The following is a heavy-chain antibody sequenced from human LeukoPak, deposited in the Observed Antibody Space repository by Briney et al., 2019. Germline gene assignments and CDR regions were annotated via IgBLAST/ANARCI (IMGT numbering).Heavy chain of an antibody. D-gene: IGHD5-18*01. CDR3: ARSDRRIQLWYGMGYYYGMDV. CDR2: IYSGDCDT. CDR1: GYSFTSYW. Sequence: GGSLKIPCKGSGYSFTSYWIGWVRQMPGKGLEWMGIIYSGDCDTRYSPSFQGQVTISADKSISTAYLQWSRLKASDTAMYYGARSDRRIQLWYGMGYYYGMDVWGQGTTVTVSS. V-gene: IGHV5-51*01. J-gene: IGHJ6*02.